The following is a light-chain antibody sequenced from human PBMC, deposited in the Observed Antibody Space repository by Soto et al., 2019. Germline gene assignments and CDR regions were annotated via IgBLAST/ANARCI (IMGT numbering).Light chain of an antibody. CDR2: AAS. Sequence: DIQMTQSPSSLSASVGDRVTITCRASQCISNYLAWYQQKPGKVPKLLIYAASTLQSGVPSRFSGSGSGTDFTLTIISLQPEDVATYYCQKYNSALGTFGQGTKVDIK. V-gene: IGKV1-27*01. CDR1: QCISNY. CDR3: QKYNSALGT. J-gene: IGKJ1*01.